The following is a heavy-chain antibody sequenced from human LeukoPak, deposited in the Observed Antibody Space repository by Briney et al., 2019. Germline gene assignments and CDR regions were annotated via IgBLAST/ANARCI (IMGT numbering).Heavy chain of an antibody. V-gene: IGHV1-69*04. CDR3: ARDRDYYDSSGYYNWFDP. D-gene: IGHD3-22*01. CDR1: GGTFTSYA. J-gene: IGHJ5*02. CDR2: IIPILGIA. Sequence: GASVKVSCKASGGTFTSYAISWVRQAPGQGLEWMGRIIPILGIANYAQKFQGRVTITADKSTSTAYMELSSLRSEDTAVYYCARDRDYYDSSGYYNWFDPWGQGTLVTVSS.